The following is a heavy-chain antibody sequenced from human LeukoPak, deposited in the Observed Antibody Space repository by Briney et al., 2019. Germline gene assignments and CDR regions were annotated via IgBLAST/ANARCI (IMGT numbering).Heavy chain of an antibody. Sequence: GGSLRLSCAASGFTFSSYEMNWVRQAPGKGLEWVSYISSSGSTIYYADSVKGRFTISRDNAKNSLYLQMNSLRAEDTAVYYCAGGRCSGGSCQWGGDAFDIWGQGTMVTVSS. D-gene: IGHD2-15*01. V-gene: IGHV3-48*03. CDR2: ISSSGSTI. CDR1: GFTFSSYE. J-gene: IGHJ3*02. CDR3: AGGRCSGGSCQWGGDAFDI.